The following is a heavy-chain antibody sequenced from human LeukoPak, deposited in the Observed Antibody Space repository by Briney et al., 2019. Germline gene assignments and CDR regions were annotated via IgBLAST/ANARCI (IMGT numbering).Heavy chain of an antibody. D-gene: IGHD3-10*01. CDR3: ARGVTGVRGVIITPAYGMDV. J-gene: IGHJ6*02. V-gene: IGHV4-39*01. CDR2: INYSGST. CDR1: GGSVSSTTYY. Sequence: SETLSLTCTVSGGSVSSTTYYWSWIRQPPGKGLEWIASINYSGSTYYNPSLKSRVTISVDTSENQFSLKLSSVTAADTAVYYCARGVTGVRGVIITPAYGMDVWGQGTTVTVSS.